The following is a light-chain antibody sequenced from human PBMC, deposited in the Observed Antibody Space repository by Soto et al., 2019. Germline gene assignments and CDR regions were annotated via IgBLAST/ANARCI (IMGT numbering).Light chain of an antibody. CDR3: QQYYSAPRT. V-gene: IGKV4-1*01. J-gene: IGKJ1*01. CDR1: QNVLSNSNNKNC. Sequence: DIVMTQSPDSLAVSLGERATINCKSSQNVLSNSNNKNCLAWYQQKPGQPPKLLIYWASTRESGVPDRFSGSGSGTDFTLTISSLQAGDVAVYFCQQYYSAPRTFGQGTKVEI. CDR2: WAS.